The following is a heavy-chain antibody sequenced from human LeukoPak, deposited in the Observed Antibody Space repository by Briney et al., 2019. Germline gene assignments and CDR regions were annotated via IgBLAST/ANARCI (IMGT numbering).Heavy chain of an antibody. V-gene: IGHV1-18*01. D-gene: IGHD4/OR15-4a*01. CDR2: SSAYNGNR. Sequence: ASVKVSCKASGYTFTSYGISWVRQAPGQGLEWMGWSSAYNGNRNYAQNFQGRVTMTRDTSTSTVYMELSSLRSEDTAVYYCARDLGAQTMVFFDPWGQGTLVTVSS. CDR3: ARDLGAQTMVFFDP. J-gene: IGHJ5*02. CDR1: GYTFTSYG.